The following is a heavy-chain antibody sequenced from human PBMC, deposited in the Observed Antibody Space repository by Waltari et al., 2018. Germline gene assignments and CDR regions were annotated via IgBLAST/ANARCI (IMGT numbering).Heavy chain of an antibody. CDR1: GGSISNYY. V-gene: IGHV4-4*07. CDR2: IYTSVSA. J-gene: IGHJ4*02. CDR3: AREVRRDGFNYLDY. D-gene: IGHD5-12*01. Sequence: QEQLQESGPGLVKPSETLSLTCSVSGGSISNYYWSWIRQPAGKGLECIGRIYTSVSANYSPSLKSRVTMSVDTSKNQFSLKLNSVTAADTAVYYCAREVRRDGFNYLDYWGQGTLVTVSS.